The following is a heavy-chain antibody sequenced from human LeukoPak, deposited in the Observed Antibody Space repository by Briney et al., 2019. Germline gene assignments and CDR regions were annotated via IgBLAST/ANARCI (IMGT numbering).Heavy chain of an antibody. V-gene: IGHV3-30*04. J-gene: IGHJ4*02. CDR2: ISYDGSNK. Sequence: PGGSLRLSCAASGFTFSSYAMHWVRQAPGKGLEWVAVISYDGSNKYYADSVKGRFTISRDNAKNSLYLQMNSLRAEDTAVYYCARDGYKWLVYFDYWGQGTLVTVSS. CDR3: ARDGYKWLVYFDY. CDR1: GFTFSSYA. D-gene: IGHD6-19*01.